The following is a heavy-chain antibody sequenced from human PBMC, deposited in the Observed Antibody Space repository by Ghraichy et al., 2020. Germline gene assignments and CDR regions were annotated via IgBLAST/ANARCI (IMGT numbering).Heavy chain of an antibody. Sequence: ASVKVSCKASGYTFTSYAMNWVRQAPGQGLEWMGWINTNTGNPTYAQGFTGRFVFSLDTSVSTAYLQISSLKAEDTAVYYCARGPTGHVDTAMVYYYWGQGTLVTVSS. V-gene: IGHV7-4-1*02. CDR3: ARGPTGHVDTAMVYYY. D-gene: IGHD5-18*01. J-gene: IGHJ4*02. CDR2: INTNTGNP. CDR1: GYTFTSYA.